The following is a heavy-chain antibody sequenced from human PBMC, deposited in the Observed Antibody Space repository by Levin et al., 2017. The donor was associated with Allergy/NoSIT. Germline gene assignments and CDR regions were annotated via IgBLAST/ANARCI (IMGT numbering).Heavy chain of an antibody. CDR2: ISAYNDNT. J-gene: IGHJ4*02. V-gene: IGHV1-18*01. D-gene: IGHD3-22*01. Sequence: GESLKISCKASGYTFTNYGISWVRQAPGQGLEWMGWISAYNDNTNYAQNLQGRVTMTTDTSTNTAYMELRSLRSDDTAVYYCARDLNIGLYYNDRGGYHYWGQGTLVTVSS. CDR1: GYTFTNYG. CDR3: ARDLNIGLYYNDRGGYHY.